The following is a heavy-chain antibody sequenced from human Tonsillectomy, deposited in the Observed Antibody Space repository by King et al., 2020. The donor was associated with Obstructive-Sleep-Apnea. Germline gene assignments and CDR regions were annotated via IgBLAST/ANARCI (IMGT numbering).Heavy chain of an antibody. CDR2: IYHSGTT. CDR1: GGSIINTNW. J-gene: IGHJ4*02. Sequence: VQLQESGPGLVKPSGTLSLTCAVSGGSIINTNWWTWVRQPPGKGLEFIGQIYHSGTTNYNPSLRSRGTISVDKSKNQFSLKLRFVTAADTAVYYCARTTYGDYALDYWGQGTLVTVSS. D-gene: IGHD4-17*01. V-gene: IGHV4-4*02. CDR3: ARTTYGDYALDY.